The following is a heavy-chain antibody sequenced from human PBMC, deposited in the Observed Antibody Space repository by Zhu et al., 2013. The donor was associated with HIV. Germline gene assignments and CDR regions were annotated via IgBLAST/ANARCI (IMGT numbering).Heavy chain of an antibody. CDR3: ARGGAAAFDI. D-gene: IGHD6-13*01. CDR2: VYYSGST. CDR1: GGSISSYY. Sequence: QVQLQESGPGLVKPSETLSLTCTVSGGSISSYYWSWIRQPPGKGLEWIGCVYYSGSTNYNPSLKSRVTISVDTSKNQFSLKLSSVTAADTAVYYCARGGAAAFDIWGQGTMVTVSS. V-gene: IGHV4-59*01. J-gene: IGHJ3*02.